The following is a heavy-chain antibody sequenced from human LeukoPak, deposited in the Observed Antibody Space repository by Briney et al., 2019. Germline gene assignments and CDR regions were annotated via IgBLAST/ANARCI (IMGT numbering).Heavy chain of an antibody. V-gene: IGHV3-23*01. CDR2: ISKSDGST. J-gene: IGHJ4*02. CDR1: GFTFSSYA. CDR3: ARGALIPDF. Sequence: GGSLRLSCAASGFTFSSYAMTWVRQASGKGLAWVSSISKSDGSTYYADSVKGRFTISRDNSKNTVYLHMDSLRVEDTAIYYCARGALIPDFRGQGTLVTVSS. D-gene: IGHD2-21*01.